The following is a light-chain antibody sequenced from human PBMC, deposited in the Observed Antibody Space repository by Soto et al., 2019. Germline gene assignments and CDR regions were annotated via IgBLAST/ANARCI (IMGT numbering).Light chain of an antibody. J-gene: IGKJ1*01. CDR3: QQYGGSPWT. Sequence: EIVMTQSPATLSVSPGERATLSCRAIQSVSSNLAWYQQKPGQAPRLLIYGASSRATGIPDRFSGSGSGTDFTLTISRLEPEDFAVYYCQQYGGSPWTFGQGTKVDIK. CDR2: GAS. V-gene: IGKV3-20*01. CDR1: QSVSSN.